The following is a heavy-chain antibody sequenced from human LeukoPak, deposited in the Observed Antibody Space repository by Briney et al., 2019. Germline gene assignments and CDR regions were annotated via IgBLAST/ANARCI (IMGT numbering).Heavy chain of an antibody. Sequence: EGSLRLSCAASGFTFTNYAMTWVRQAPGKGLEWVAATVGIGPDTYHADSVKGRFTISRDNSKNILYLQMNSLRVEDTAVYYCTKASAARCIGVFCYPFDHWGQGTLVTVSS. CDR3: TKASAARCIGVFCYPFDH. D-gene: IGHD2-15*01. V-gene: IGHV3-23*01. CDR2: TVGIGPDT. CDR1: GFTFTNYA. J-gene: IGHJ4*02.